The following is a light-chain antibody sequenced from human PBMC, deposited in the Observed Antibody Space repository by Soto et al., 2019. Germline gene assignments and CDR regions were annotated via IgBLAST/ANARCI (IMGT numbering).Light chain of an antibody. J-gene: IGKJ1*01. CDR3: QQYETFSGT. CDR1: QTISSW. V-gene: IGKV1-5*01. CDR2: DAS. Sequence: IQMTQSPGTLSASVGERVTITCRASQTISSWLAWYQQKPGKAPKLLIYDASALPRGVPSRFSGSGSGTKFTLTIASLQPDDFATYYCQQYETFSGTFGPGTKVDIK.